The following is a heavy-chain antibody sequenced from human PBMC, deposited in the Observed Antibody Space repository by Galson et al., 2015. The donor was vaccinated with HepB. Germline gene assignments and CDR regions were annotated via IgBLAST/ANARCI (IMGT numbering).Heavy chain of an antibody. CDR1: GGSISSYY. V-gene: IGHV4-59*01. CDR3: ARGYYYGSGSLDAFDI. Sequence: QVQLQESGPGLVKPSQTLSLTCTVSGGSISSYYWSWIRQPPGKGLEWIGYIYYSGSTNYNPSLKSRVTISVDTSKNQFSLKLSSVTAADTAVYYCARGYYYGSGSLDAFDIWGQGTMVTVSS. J-gene: IGHJ3*02. D-gene: IGHD3-10*01. CDR2: IYYSGST.